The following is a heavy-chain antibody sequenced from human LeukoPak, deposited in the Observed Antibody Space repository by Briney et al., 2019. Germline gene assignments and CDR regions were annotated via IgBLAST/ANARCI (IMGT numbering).Heavy chain of an antibody. CDR1: GGSFSGYY. CDR2: INHSGST. Sequence: PSETLSLTCAVYGGSFSGYYWSWIRQPPGKGLEWIGEINHSGSTNYNPPLKSRVTISVDTSKNQFSLKLSSVTAADTAVYYCARGLNSAWDYWGQGTLVTVSS. D-gene: IGHD3-16*01. J-gene: IGHJ4*02. CDR3: ARGLNSAWDY. V-gene: IGHV4-34*01.